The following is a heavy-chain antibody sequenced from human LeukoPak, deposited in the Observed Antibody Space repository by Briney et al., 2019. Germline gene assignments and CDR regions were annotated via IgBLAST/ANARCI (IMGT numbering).Heavy chain of an antibody. CDR3: AREGYSYGLYYFDY. D-gene: IGHD5-18*01. CDR1: GGSISSGSYY. J-gene: IGHJ4*02. Sequence: SQTLSLTCTVSGGSISSGSYYWSWIRQPPGKGLEWIGYIYYSGSTNYNPSLKSRVTISVDTSKNQFSLKLSSVTAADTAVYYCAREGYSYGLYYFDYWGQGTLVTVSS. V-gene: IGHV4-61*01. CDR2: IYYSGST.